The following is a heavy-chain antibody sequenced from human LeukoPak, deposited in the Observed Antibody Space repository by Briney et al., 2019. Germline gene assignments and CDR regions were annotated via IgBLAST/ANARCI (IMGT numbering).Heavy chain of an antibody. CDR1: GYSFTSYW. J-gene: IGHJ4*02. CDR2: IYPGDSDT. CDR3: ARNVDGRYHLDY. D-gene: IGHD1-26*01. V-gene: IGHV5-51*01. Sequence: GESLKISCKGSGYSFTSYWTGWVRQMPGKRLEWMGSIYPGDSDTRYSPSFQGQITISADKAISTAYLQWSSLKASDTAMYYCARNVDGRYHLDYWGQGPLVTVSS.